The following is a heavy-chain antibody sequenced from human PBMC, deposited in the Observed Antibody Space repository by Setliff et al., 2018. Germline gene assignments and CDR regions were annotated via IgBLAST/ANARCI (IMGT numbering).Heavy chain of an antibody. Sequence: GASVKVSCKASGYTFISYGISWLRQAPGQGFEWMGWISTNNGKTEYSQKVQGRVTMTTDRSTSTAYMELSSLRSEDTAMYYCAREGVETRSSTDYRYYMDVWGKGTTVTVSS. CDR3: AREGVETRSSTDYRYYMDV. J-gene: IGHJ6*03. CDR2: ISTNNGKT. CDR1: GYTFISYG. V-gene: IGHV1-18*01. D-gene: IGHD1-1*01.